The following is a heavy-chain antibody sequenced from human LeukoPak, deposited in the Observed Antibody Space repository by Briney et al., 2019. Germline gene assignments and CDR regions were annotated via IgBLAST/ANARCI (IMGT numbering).Heavy chain of an antibody. Sequence: SETLSLTCAVSGSSISSGYYWGWIRQPPGKGLEWIGEINHSGSTNYNPSLKSRVTISVDTSKNQFSLKLSSVTAADTAVYYCARGRMARFDYWGQGTLVTVSS. V-gene: IGHV4-34*01. J-gene: IGHJ4*02. CDR2: INHSGST. CDR1: GSSISSGYY. CDR3: ARGRMARFDY. D-gene: IGHD5-24*01.